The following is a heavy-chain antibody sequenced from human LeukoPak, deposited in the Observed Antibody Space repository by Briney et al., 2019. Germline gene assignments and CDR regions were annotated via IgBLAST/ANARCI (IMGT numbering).Heavy chain of an antibody. V-gene: IGHV3-30*18. CDR2: ISYDGSNK. CDR1: GFTFSSYG. D-gene: IGHD3-22*01. Sequence: GGSLRLSCAASGFTFSSYGMHWVRQAPGKRLEWVAVISYDGSNKYYADSVKGRFTISRDNSKNTLYLQMNSLRAEDTAVYYCAKDRYYYDSSGYYSKSAHDYWGQGTLVTVSS. CDR3: AKDRYYYDSSGYYSKSAHDY. J-gene: IGHJ4*02.